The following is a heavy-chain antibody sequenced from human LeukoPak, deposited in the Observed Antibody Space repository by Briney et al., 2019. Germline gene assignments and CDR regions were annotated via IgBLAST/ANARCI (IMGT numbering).Heavy chain of an antibody. CDR1: GFTFSSYW. J-gene: IGHJ4*02. CDR2: INEDGSDK. Sequence: GGSLRLSCGASGFTFSSYWMSWVRQAPGKGLEWVVSINEDGSDKYYVDSVKGRFTISRDNAKNSLYLQMNSLRAEDTAVYYCARDTYRFDDYWGQGTLVTVSS. V-gene: IGHV3-7*01. CDR3: ARDTYRFDDY.